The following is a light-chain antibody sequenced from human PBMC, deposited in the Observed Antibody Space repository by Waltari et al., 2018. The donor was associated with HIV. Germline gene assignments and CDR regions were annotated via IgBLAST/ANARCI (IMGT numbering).Light chain of an antibody. CDR3: QSADSSGSYV. CDR1: ALPKLN. CDR2: KDN. V-gene: IGLV3-25*03. Sequence: SYELTQPPSVSVSPGQTARITCSGDALPKLNAYWYQQKPGKAPVLVIYKDNERPSGIPERFSGSSSGTTVTLTISGVQAEDEADYYCQSADSSGSYVLGTGTKVTVL. J-gene: IGLJ1*01.